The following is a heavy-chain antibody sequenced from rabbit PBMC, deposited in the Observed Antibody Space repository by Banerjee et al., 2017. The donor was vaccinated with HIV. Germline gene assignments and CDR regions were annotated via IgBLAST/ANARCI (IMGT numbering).Heavy chain of an antibody. CDR2: IDAGYSGST. Sequence: QEQLEEYGGDLVKPEGSLTLTCTASGFSFSSSYWIWWVRQAPGKGLEWIACIDAGYSGSTHYASWAKGRFAISKTSSTTVTLQMTSLTAADTATYFCARGDYVGYGYLYYGMDLWGQGTLVTVS. J-gene: IGHJ6*01. CDR3: ARGDYVGYGYLYYGMDL. V-gene: IGHV1S45*01. CDR1: GFSFSSSYW. D-gene: IGHD6-1*01.